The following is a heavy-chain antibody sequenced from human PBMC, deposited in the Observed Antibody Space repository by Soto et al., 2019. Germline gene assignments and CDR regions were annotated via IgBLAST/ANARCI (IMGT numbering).Heavy chain of an antibody. CDR2: INHSGST. CDR3: VRGHIVVVVAATPVNWFDP. CDR1: GGSFSGYY. J-gene: IGHJ5*02. D-gene: IGHD2-15*01. Sequence: SETLSLTCAVYGGSFSGYYWSWIRQPPGKGLEWIGEINHSGSTNYNPSLKSRVTMSVDTSKNQFSLKLSSVTAADTAVYYCVRGHIVVVVAATPVNWFDPWGDRTLVTVSS. V-gene: IGHV4-34*01.